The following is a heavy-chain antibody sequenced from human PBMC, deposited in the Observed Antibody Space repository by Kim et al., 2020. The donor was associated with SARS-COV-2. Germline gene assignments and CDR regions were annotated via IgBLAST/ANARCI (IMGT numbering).Heavy chain of an antibody. D-gene: IGHD6-13*01. V-gene: IGHV6-1*01. Sequence: SQTLSLTCAISGDSVSSNSAAWNWIRQSPSRGLEWLGRTYYRSKWYNDYAVSVKSRITINPDTSKNQFSLQLNSVTPEDTAVYYCARDKGIAAAGRESYYYYGMDVWGQVTTVPVSS. CDR2: TYYRSKWYN. CDR3: ARDKGIAAAGRESYYYYGMDV. CDR1: GDSVSSNSAA. J-gene: IGHJ6*02.